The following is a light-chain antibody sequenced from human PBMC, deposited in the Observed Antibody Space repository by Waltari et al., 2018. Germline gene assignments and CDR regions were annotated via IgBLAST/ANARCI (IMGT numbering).Light chain of an antibody. J-gene: IGKJ4*01. Sequence: DVQMTQSPSSLSASVGDRVTITCRASQSISRYLNWYQQKPGKAPNVLIYATSTLQSRVPSRFSGSASGTNFSLTISDLQPEDFATYFCQQTYSNPPLTFGGGTKVEIK. V-gene: IGKV1-39*01. CDR2: ATS. CDR3: QQTYSNPPLT. CDR1: QSISRY.